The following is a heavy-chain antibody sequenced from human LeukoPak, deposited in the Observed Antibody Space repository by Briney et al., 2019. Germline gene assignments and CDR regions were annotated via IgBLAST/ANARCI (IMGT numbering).Heavy chain of an antibody. D-gene: IGHD3-3*01. J-gene: IGHJ6*02. CDR1: GLTFDDYA. V-gene: IGHV3-9*01. CDR3: AKGGKVLRFLEYGMDV. CDR2: ISWNSGSI. Sequence: GRSLRLSCAASGLTFDDYAMHWVRQAPGKGLEWVSGISWNSGSIGYADSVKGRFTISRDNAKNSLYLQMNSLRAEDTALYYCAKGGKVLRFLEYGMDVWGQGTTVTVSS.